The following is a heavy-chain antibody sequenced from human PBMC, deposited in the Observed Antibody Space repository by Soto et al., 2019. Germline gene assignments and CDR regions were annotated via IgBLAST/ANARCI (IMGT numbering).Heavy chain of an antibody. CDR1: GYTFTSYA. CDR3: ARGAGGYYDILSSSPQGVDYYYGMDV. J-gene: IGHJ6*02. V-gene: IGHV1-3*01. Sequence: ASVKVSCKASGYTFTSYAIHWVRQAPGQRLEWMGWINAGNGNTKYSQKFQDRVTITRDTSASTAYMELRSLRSDDTAVYYCARGAGGYYDILSSSPQGVDYYYGMDVWGQGTTVTVSS. D-gene: IGHD3-9*01. CDR2: INAGNGNT.